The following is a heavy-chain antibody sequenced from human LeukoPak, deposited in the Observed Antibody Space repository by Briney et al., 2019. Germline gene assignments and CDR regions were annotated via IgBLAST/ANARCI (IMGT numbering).Heavy chain of an antibody. CDR3: ARAGGGYCSGGSCYAFDP. V-gene: IGHV1-8*01. J-gene: IGHJ5*02. CDR2: MNPNSGNT. Sequence: GASVKVSCKASGYTFTSYDISWVRQATGQGLEWMGWMNPNSGNTGYAQKFQGRVTMTRNTSISTAYMELSSLRSEDTAVYYCARAGGGYCSGGSCYAFDPWGQGTLVTVSS. D-gene: IGHD2-15*01. CDR1: GYTFTSYD.